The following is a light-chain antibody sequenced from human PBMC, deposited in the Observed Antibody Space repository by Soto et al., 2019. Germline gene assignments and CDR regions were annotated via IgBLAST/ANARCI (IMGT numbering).Light chain of an antibody. CDR1: PSITHW. CDR2: KAS. V-gene: IGKV1-5*03. Sequence: DIQRTQSPSTLYASVGDRVTITCRASPSITHWLAWYQQKPGKAPKLLIYKASSLQPGVPARVSGSGSGTQVTLTISSLKPDGCASYYCQQYYSSPLCVGGGTKVEI. CDR3: QQYYSSPLC. J-gene: IGKJ4*01.